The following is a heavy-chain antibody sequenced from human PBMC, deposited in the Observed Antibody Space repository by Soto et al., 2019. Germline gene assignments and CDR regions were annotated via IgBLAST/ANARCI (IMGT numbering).Heavy chain of an antibody. J-gene: IGHJ6*02. CDR3: ARDGNYYYYGMDV. CDR2: IYYSGST. Sequence: ASETLSLTCSVSGGSISSYYWGWIRQPPGKGLEWIGYIYYSGSTNYNPSLKSRVTISVDTSKNQFSLKLSSVTAADTAVYYCARDGNYYYYGMDVWGQGTTVTVSS. CDR1: GGSISSYY. V-gene: IGHV4-59*01.